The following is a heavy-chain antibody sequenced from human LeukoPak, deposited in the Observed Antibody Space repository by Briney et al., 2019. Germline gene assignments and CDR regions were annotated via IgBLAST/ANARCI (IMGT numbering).Heavy chain of an antibody. Sequence: GGSLRLSCTASGFTLNNYWMTWVRQAPGKGLEWVAKIQKDGSEAYYVDSMKGRFTVSRDNAENSLYLQMNSLRAEDTAVYYCARHLSGVTGYTYGRGTDYWGQGTLVTVSS. CDR3: ARHLSGVTGYTYGRGTDY. V-gene: IGHV3-7*01. CDR1: GFTLNNYW. D-gene: IGHD5-18*01. CDR2: IQKDGSEA. J-gene: IGHJ4*02.